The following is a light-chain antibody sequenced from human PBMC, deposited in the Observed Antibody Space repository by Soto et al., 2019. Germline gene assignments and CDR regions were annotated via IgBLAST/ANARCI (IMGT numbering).Light chain of an antibody. CDR2: GAS. Sequence: EIVMTQSPATLSVSPGERATLSCRASQNFSSNLAWYQQRPGQAPRLLIYGASTRATGIPARFSGSGSGTEFTLTISSLQSEDFAVYYCQQYNNWPRTFGQGTKVDIK. V-gene: IGKV3-15*01. CDR1: QNFSSN. J-gene: IGKJ1*01. CDR3: QQYNNWPRT.